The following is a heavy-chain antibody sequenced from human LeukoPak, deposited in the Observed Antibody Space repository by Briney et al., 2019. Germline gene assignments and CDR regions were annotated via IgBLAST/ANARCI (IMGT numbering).Heavy chain of an antibody. D-gene: IGHD1-26*01. CDR2: MNPNSGNT. V-gene: IGHV1-8*01. CDR3: ARVMDLEWELLDY. Sequence: ASEKVSCKASGYTFTSYDINWVRQATGQGLEWMGWMNPNSGNTGYAQKFQGRVTMTRNTSISTAYMELSSLRSEDTAVYYCARVMDLEWELLDYWGQGTLVTVSS. J-gene: IGHJ4*02. CDR1: GYTFTSYD.